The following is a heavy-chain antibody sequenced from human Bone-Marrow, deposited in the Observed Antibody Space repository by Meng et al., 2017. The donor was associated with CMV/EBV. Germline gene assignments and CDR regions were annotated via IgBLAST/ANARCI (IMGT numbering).Heavy chain of an antibody. V-gene: IGHV1-46*01. D-gene: IGHD2-2*01. CDR3: ARDPSSPNIVVVPAAPSGMDV. CDR2: INPSGGST. Sequence: ASVKVSCKASGYTFTSYYMHWVRQAPGQGLGWMGIINPSGGSTSYAQKFQGRVTMTRDTSTSTVYMELSSLRSEDTAVYYCARDPSSPNIVVVPAAPSGMDVWGQGTTATVSS. J-gene: IGHJ6*02. CDR1: GYTFTSYY.